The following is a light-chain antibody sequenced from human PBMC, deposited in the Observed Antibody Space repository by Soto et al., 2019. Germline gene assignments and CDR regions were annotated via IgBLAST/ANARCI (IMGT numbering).Light chain of an antibody. Sequence: QSALTQPASVAGSPGQSVTLSCTGTSSDVGDYNYVSWYQQHPGRAPKLVIYAVSGRPSGVSNRFSGSKSDNTASLTISGLQAEDEADYYCISYTSRRIYVFGSGTKVTVL. CDR3: ISYTSRRIYV. V-gene: IGLV2-14*01. CDR2: AVS. J-gene: IGLJ6*01. CDR1: SSDVGDYNY.